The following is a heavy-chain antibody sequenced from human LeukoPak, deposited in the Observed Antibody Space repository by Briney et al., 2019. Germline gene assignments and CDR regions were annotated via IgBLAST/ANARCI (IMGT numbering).Heavy chain of an antibody. CDR3: ATEGSFDY. CDR2: ISYDGSNK. V-gene: IGHV3-30*03. J-gene: IGHJ4*02. CDR1: GFTFRSYG. Sequence: SGGSLRLSCAASGFTFRSYGIHWVRQAPGKGLEWVAVISYDGSNKNYAVSVKGRFTISRDNSKNTVFLQMNSLRAEDAAVYYCATEGSFDYWGQGTLVTVSS.